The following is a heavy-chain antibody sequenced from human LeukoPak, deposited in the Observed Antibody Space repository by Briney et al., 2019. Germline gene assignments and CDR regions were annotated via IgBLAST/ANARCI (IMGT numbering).Heavy chain of an antibody. J-gene: IGHJ6*03. CDR2: IYSSGNT. D-gene: IGHD4-17*01. CDR1: GASISSSNYY. V-gene: IGHV4-39*07. Sequence: SETLSLTCAVSGASISSSNYYWGWVRQSPGKGLEWIGNIYSSGNTYYNASLKSRVTMYIDTSKNQFSLKLSSVTAADTAVYYCARDSSVGGFYGDYYYYYMDVWGKGTTVTISS. CDR3: ARDSSVGGFYGDYYYYYMDV.